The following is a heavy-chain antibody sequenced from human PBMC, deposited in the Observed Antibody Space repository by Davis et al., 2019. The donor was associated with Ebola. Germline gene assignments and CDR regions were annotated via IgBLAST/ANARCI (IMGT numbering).Heavy chain of an antibody. CDR2: VSHGGVS. CDR3: ARSAFGVVTPLDY. J-gene: IGHJ4*02. CDR1: GGSFSEYM. Sequence: MPSETLSLTCAVYGGSFSEYMWSWIRLPPGKGLEWIGKVSHGGVSDYNPSLTSRVSISVDTSKNQFSLKLSSVTAADTAVYYCARSAFGVVTPLDYWGQGTLVTVSA. D-gene: IGHD3-3*01. V-gene: IGHV4-34*01.